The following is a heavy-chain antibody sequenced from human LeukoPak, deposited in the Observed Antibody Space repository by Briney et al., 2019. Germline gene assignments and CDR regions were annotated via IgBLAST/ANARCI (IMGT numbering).Heavy chain of an antibody. D-gene: IGHD6-6*01. J-gene: IGHJ3*02. V-gene: IGHV3-23*01. CDR1: GFTFSSYE. CDR3: AKAQLVSRGGAFDI. Sequence: PGGSLRLSCAASGFTFSSYEMNWVRQAPGKGLEWVSAISGSGGSTYYADSVKGRFTISRDNSKNTLYLQMNSLRAEDTAVYYCAKAQLVSRGGAFDIWGQGTMVTVSS. CDR2: ISGSGGST.